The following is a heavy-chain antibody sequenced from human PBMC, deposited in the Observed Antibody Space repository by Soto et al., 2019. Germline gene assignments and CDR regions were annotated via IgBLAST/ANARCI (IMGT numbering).Heavy chain of an antibody. CDR2: ISADNGNT. J-gene: IGHJ5*02. D-gene: IGHD6-19*01. CDR3: ARAGTSSGWYSWFDP. Sequence: ASVKVSCKASGYTFTSYAMRWVRQAPGQGLEWMGWISADNGNTNYAQKLQGRVTMTTDTSTSTAYMELRSLRSDDTAVYYCARAGTSSGWYSWFDPWGQGTLVIVSS. CDR1: GYTFTSYA. V-gene: IGHV1-18*01.